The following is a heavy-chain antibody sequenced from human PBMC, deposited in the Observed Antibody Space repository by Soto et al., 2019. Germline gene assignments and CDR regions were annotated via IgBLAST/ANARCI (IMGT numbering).Heavy chain of an antibody. D-gene: IGHD5-12*01. CDR2: IWYDGSNK. CDR3: ARDPDIVATISYYYGMDV. J-gene: IGHJ6*02. CDR1: GFTFSSYG. Sequence: GGSLRLSCAASGFTFSSYGMHWVRQAPGKGLEWVAVIWYDGSNKYYADSVKGRFTISRDNSKNTLYLQMNSLRAEDTAVYYCARDPDIVATISYYYGMDVWGQGTTVTVSS. V-gene: IGHV3-33*01.